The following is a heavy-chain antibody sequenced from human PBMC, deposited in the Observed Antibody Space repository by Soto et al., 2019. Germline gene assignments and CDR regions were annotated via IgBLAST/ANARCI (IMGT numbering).Heavy chain of an antibody. CDR2: IIPIPGTA. D-gene: IGHD2-2*01. CDR1: GGTFGSYA. CDR3: ARSQGSSTSLEIDYYYYYGMDV. Sequence: QVQLVQSGAEVKKPGSSVKVSCKASGGTFGSYAISWVRQDPGQGLEWMGGIIPIPGTANYAQKFQGRVTIAADESTSTDYMELSSLRSEDTAVYYCARSQGSSTSLEIDYYYYYGMDVWGQGTTVTVSS. J-gene: IGHJ6*02. V-gene: IGHV1-69*01.